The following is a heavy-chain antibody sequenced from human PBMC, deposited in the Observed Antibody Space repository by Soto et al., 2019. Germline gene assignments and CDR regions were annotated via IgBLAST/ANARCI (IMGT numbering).Heavy chain of an antibody. J-gene: IGHJ6*03. CDR1: GFTFSSYA. Sequence: EVQLLESGGGLVQPGGSLRLSCAASGFTFSSYAMSWVRQAPGKGLECGSAISGSGGSTYYADSVKVRFTISRDNSKNTLYLQMNSLRADDTAVYYCAKGGEEARPFYYYYYYMDVWGKGTTVTVAS. V-gene: IGHV3-23*01. CDR2: ISGSGGST. CDR3: AKGGEEARPFYYYYYYMDV. D-gene: IGHD6-6*01.